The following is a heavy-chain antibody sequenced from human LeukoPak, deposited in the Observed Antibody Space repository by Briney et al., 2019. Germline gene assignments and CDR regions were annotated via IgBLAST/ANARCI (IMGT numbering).Heavy chain of an antibody. CDR3: ARGRSGMVRGVIITTMKYNWFDP. Sequence: ASVKVSCKASGYTFTSYDINWVRQATGHGLEWMGWMNRNSGNTGYAQKFQGRVTMTRNTSISTAYMELSSLRSEDTAVYYCARGRSGMVRGVIITTMKYNWFDPWGQGTLVTVSS. D-gene: IGHD3-10*01. J-gene: IGHJ5*02. CDR2: MNRNSGNT. CDR1: GYTFTSYD. V-gene: IGHV1-8*01.